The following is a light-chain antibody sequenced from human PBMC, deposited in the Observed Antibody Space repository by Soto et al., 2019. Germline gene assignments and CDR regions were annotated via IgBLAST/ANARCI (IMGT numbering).Light chain of an antibody. CDR2: AAS. Sequence: DIQMTQSPSSLSASVGDRVTITCRASQSISSYLNWYQPKPGKAPKLLIYAASSLQSGVPSRFSGSGSGTDFTLTISSLQPEDFATYYCQQSYSTSSTFGQGTKVEIK. J-gene: IGKJ1*01. V-gene: IGKV1-39*01. CDR1: QSISSY. CDR3: QQSYSTSST.